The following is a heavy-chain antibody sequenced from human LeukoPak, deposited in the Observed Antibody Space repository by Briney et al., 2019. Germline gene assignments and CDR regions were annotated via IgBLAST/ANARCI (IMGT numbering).Heavy chain of an antibody. CDR3: ARDYGDPLGHFDY. CDR2: IRYDGSNK. Sequence: PGGSLRLSCAASGFTFSSYGMHWVRQAPGKGLEWVAFIRYDGSNKYYADSVKGRFTISRDNSKNTLYLQMNSLRAEDTAVYYRARDYGDPLGHFDYWGQGTLVTVSS. V-gene: IGHV3-30*02. J-gene: IGHJ4*02. CDR1: GFTFSSYG. D-gene: IGHD4-17*01.